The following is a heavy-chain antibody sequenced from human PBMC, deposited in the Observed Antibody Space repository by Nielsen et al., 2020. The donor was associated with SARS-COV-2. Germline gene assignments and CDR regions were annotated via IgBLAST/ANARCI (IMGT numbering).Heavy chain of an antibody. V-gene: IGHV3-30*18. Sequence: SCAASGFTFSSYGMHWVRQAPGKGLEWVAVISYDGSNKYYADSMKGRFTISRDNSKNTLYLQMNSLRAEDTAVYYCAKSRVGGGSLGYWGQGTLVTVSS. CDR1: GFTFSSYG. J-gene: IGHJ4*02. D-gene: IGHD1-26*01. CDR2: ISYDGSNK. CDR3: AKSRVGGGSLGY.